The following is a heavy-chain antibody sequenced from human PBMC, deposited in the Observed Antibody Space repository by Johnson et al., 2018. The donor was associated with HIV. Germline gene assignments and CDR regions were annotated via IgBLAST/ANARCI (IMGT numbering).Heavy chain of an antibody. CDR3: AKTPGKNWYYSEGTDAFDI. V-gene: IGHV3-20*04. CDR2: ITWNGGGT. J-gene: IGHJ3*02. Sequence: VQLVESGGSVVRRGGSRRLSCAVSGFTFDDYGMSWVRQAPGKGLEWVSGITWNGGGTHYADSVKGRLTISRDNAKNSLYLQMNSLRPEDTAVYYCAKTPGKNWYYSEGTDAFDIWGQGTMVTVSS. CDR1: GFTFDDYG. D-gene: IGHD3-22*01.